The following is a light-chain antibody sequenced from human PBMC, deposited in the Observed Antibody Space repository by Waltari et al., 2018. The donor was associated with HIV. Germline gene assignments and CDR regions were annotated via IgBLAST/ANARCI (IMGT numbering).Light chain of an antibody. J-gene: IGKJ4*01. CDR3: MQALEIPLT. CDR2: LAS. Sequence: DIVMAQPPFFLPFSPGEPASISCRSSQSLLHSNGYNYLNWYIQQPGQSPQLLIYLASHRASGVPDRFSGSGSGTDFTLHIKRVEADDVGLYYCMQALEIPLTFGGGTKVEIK. V-gene: IGKV2-28*01. CDR1: QSLLHSNGYNY.